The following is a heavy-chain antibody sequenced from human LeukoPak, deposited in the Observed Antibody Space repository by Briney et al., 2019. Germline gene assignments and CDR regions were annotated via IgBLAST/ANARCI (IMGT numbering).Heavy chain of an antibody. D-gene: IGHD3-16*02. Sequence: GRSLRPSCAASGFTLSSYDMHWVRQAPGKGLEWVAVISYDGSNKYYADSVKGRFTISRDNAKNSLYLQMNSLRAEDTAVYYCARADYDYVWGSYRQYYFDYWGQGTLVTVSS. CDR2: ISYDGSNK. J-gene: IGHJ4*02. CDR1: GFTLSSYD. V-gene: IGHV3-30*03. CDR3: ARADYDYVWGSYRQYYFDY.